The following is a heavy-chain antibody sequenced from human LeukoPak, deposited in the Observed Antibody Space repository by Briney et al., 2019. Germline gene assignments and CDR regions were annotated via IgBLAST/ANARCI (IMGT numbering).Heavy chain of an antibody. CDR1: GYTFTSYY. CDR2: INPSGGST. CDR3: ARDPRPSYDSSDYYYPGDY. D-gene: IGHD3-22*01. V-gene: IGHV1-46*01. J-gene: IGHJ4*02. Sequence: GASVKVSCKASGYTFTSYYMHWVRQAPGQGLEWMAIINPSGGSTRYAQKFQGRVTMTRDTSTSTVYMELSSLRSEDTAVYYCARDPRPSYDSSDYYYPGDYWGQGTLVTVSS.